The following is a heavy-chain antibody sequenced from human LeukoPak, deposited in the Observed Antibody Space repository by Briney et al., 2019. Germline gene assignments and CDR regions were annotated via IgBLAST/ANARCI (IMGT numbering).Heavy chain of an antibody. D-gene: IGHD2-2*01. CDR1: GYTFTSYY. J-gene: IGHJ6*02. CDR2: INPSGGST. CDR3: ARNSGDIVVVPAAEHYYYGMDV. V-gene: IGHV1-46*01. Sequence: ASVKVSCKASGYTFTSYYMHWVRQAPGQGLEWMGIINPSGGSTSYAQKLQGRVTMTRDTSTSTVYMELSSLRSEDTAVYYCARNSGDIVVVPAAEHYYYGMDVWGQGTTVTVSS.